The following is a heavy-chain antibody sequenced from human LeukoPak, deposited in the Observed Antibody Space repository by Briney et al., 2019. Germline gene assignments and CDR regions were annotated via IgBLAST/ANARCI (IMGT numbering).Heavy chain of an antibody. Sequence: GGSLRLSCAASGFTFSSYEMNWVRQAPGKGLEWISYISSNGKTINYADSVRGRFTITRDNAKNSLYLQMNSLRGEDTAVYYCARDPWIQLESFDYWGQGTLVTVSS. CDR3: ARDPWIQLESFDY. D-gene: IGHD5-18*01. V-gene: IGHV3-48*03. J-gene: IGHJ4*02. CDR1: GFTFSSYE. CDR2: ISSNGKTI.